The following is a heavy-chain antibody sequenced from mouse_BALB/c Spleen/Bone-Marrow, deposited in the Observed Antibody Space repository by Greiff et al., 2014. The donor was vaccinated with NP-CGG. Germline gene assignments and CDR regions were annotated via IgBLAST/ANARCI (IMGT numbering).Heavy chain of an antibody. CDR1: GYTFTSYW. J-gene: IGHJ4*01. V-gene: IGHV1S22*01. Sequence: LQQSGSELVRPGASVKLSCKASGYTFTSYWMHWVKQRPGQGLEWIGNIYPGSGSTNYDEKFKSKATLTVDTSSSTAYMQLSSLTSEDSAVYYCTRRHEIYYAMDYWGQGTSVTVSS. CDR3: TRRHEIYYAMDY. CDR2: IYPGSGST. D-gene: IGHD3-1*01.